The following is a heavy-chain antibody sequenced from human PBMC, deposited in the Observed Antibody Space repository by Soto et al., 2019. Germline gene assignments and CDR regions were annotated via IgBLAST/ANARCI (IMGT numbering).Heavy chain of an antibody. Sequence: GGSLRLSCAASGFTFNDYGMNWVRQAPGKGLDWVSGISGSGADTYYADSVKGRFTISRDNSKNTLYLQMNSLRAEDTAVYYCAKSLRELGYYYYGMDVWGQGTTVTVSS. V-gene: IGHV3-23*01. J-gene: IGHJ6*02. D-gene: IGHD3-16*01. CDR2: ISGSGADT. CDR3: AKSLRELGYYYYGMDV. CDR1: GFTFNDYG.